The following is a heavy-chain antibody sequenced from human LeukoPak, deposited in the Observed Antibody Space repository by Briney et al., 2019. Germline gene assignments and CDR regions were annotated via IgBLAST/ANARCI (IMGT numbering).Heavy chain of an antibody. CDR1: GFTFGSYG. J-gene: IGHJ4*02. Sequence: GGSLRLSCAASGFTFGSYGMHWVRQAPGKGLEWVAVIWYDGSDKYYADSVKGRFTISRDNSKNTLYLQMNSLRAEDTAVYYCVRVAGTDATFDYWGQGTLVTVSS. V-gene: IGHV3-33*01. D-gene: IGHD1-1*01. CDR2: IWYDGSDK. CDR3: VRVAGTDATFDY.